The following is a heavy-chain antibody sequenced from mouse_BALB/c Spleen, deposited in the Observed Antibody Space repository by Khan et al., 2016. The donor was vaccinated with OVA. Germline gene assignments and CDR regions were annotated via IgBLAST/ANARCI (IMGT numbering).Heavy chain of an antibody. CDR2: ILPGSGRN. J-gene: IGHJ3*01. CDR3: ARGNYNGSSSWFGY. Sequence: VQLQESGAELMKPGASVKISCKATGYTFSSYWIEWVKQRPGHGLEWIGEILPGSGRNNYNEKFKGKATFTADTSSNTAYMQLSNLTSDDSAVYYSARGNYNGSSSWFGYWGQGTLVTVSA. CDR1: GYTFSSYW. D-gene: IGHD1-1*01. V-gene: IGHV1-9*01.